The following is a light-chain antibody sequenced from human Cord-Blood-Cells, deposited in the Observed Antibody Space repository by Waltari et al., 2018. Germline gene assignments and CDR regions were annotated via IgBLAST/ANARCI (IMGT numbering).Light chain of an antibody. CDR1: SRGVGGYNY. V-gene: IGLV2-14*01. J-gene: IGLJ3*02. CDR2: EVS. Sequence: HSALTQPAPVSGSPGQSSTISCTCTSRGVGGYNYVSWYQQTPGKAPKLMIYEVSNRPSGVSNRFSGSKSGNTASLTISGLQAEDEADYYCSSYTSSSTWVFGGGTKLTVL. CDR3: SSYTSSSTWV.